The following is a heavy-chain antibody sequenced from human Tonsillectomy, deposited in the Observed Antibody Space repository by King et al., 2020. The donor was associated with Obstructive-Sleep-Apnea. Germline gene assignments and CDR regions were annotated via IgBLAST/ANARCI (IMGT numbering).Heavy chain of an antibody. V-gene: IGHV3-15*01. J-gene: IGHJ3*01. CDR2: IKSTTDGGTA. CDR3: GNDNDILTGYYKGAFNL. Sequence: VQLEESGGGLVKPGGSLRLSCTASGFTFNNAWMSWVRQAPGKGLEWVGRIKSTTDGGTADYAAPVKGRFTISRDDSKNTLFLQMSSLKTEDTAVYYCGNDNDILTGYYKGAFNLWGQGTMVTVSS. D-gene: IGHD3-9*01. CDR1: GFTFNNAW.